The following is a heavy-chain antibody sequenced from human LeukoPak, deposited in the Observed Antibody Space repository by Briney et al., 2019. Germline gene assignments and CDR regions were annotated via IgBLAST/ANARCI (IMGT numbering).Heavy chain of an antibody. V-gene: IGHV3-21*01. CDR2: ITSSSSYT. CDR3: ARSLYPSSGGNPKGY. J-gene: IGHJ4*02. CDR1: GFTFSSYS. D-gene: IGHD4-23*01. Sequence: GGSLRLSCAASGFTFSSYSMNWVRQAPGRGLEWVSCITSSSSYTYYADSVKGRFTISRDNAKNSLYLQMTILRAEDTAVYYCARSLYPSSGGNPKGYWGQGTLVTVSS.